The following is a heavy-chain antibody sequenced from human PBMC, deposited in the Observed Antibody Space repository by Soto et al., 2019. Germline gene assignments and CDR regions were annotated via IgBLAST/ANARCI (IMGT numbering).Heavy chain of an antibody. CDR2: IYPGDSDT. V-gene: IGHV5-51*01. CDR1: GYSFTSYW. Sequence: GESLKISCKGSGYSFTSYWIGRVRQMPGKGLEWMGIIYPGDSDTRYSPSFQGQVTISADKSISTAYLQWSSLKASDTAMYYCAGQKHRYNRNYADGFDIWGQETSVTFSS. D-gene: IGHD1-7*01. CDR3: AGQKHRYNRNYADGFDI. J-gene: IGHJ3*02.